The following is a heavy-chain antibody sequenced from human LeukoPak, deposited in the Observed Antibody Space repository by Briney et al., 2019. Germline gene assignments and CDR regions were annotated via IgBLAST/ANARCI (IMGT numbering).Heavy chain of an antibody. CDR1: GGSFSGYY. CDR2: INHSGST. CDR3: ARGPYGSGSYHRDY. J-gene: IGHJ4*02. D-gene: IGHD3-10*01. V-gene: IGHV4-34*01. Sequence: PSETLSLTCAVYGGSFSGYYWSWIRQPPGKGLEWIGGINHSGSTNYNPSLKSRVTISVDTSKNQFSLKLSSVTAADTAVYYCARGPYGSGSYHRDYWGQGTLVTVSS.